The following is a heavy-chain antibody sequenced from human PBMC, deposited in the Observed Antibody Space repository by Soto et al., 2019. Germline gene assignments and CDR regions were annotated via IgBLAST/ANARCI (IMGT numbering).Heavy chain of an antibody. CDR2: ISYDGSHK. Sequence: GGSLRLSCAASGFTVSSYGIHWVRQPPGKGLEWVAVISYDGSHKFYADSVKGRFTLSRDVSKGTLSLEMNSLRDEDTAVYYCARTGIEASGTMYGMDVWGQGTTVTVSS. CDR3: ARTGIEASGTMYGMDV. J-gene: IGHJ6*02. V-gene: IGHV3-30*03. CDR1: GFTVSSYG. D-gene: IGHD6-13*01.